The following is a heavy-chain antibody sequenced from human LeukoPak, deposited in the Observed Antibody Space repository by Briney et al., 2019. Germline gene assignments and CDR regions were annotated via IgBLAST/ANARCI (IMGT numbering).Heavy chain of an antibody. V-gene: IGHV3-43D*03. CDR1: GFNFDDYA. CDR2: ISWEGGTT. Sequence: GGSLRLSRAASGFNFDDYAMYWVRQAPGKGLECVSLISWEGGTTAYADSVKGRFTISRDNSKNSLYLQMNSLREEDTALYYCAKGHSSGYFYGDAFDFWGQGTMVTVSS. CDR3: AKGHSSGYFYGDAFDF. D-gene: IGHD3-22*01. J-gene: IGHJ3*01.